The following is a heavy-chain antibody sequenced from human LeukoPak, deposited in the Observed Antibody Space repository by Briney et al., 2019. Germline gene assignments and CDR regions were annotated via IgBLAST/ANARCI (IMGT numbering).Heavy chain of an antibody. J-gene: IGHJ5*02. CDR2: ISAYNGNT. Sequence: GASVKVSCKASGYTFTSYGISWVRQAPGQGLEWMGWISAYNGNTNYAQKLQGRVTMTTVPSTSTAYMELRSLRSDDPAVYYCARTYDILTGPRWFGPWGQGALVTVSS. V-gene: IGHV1-18*01. CDR3: ARTYDILTGPRWFGP. CDR1: GYTFTSYG. D-gene: IGHD3-9*01.